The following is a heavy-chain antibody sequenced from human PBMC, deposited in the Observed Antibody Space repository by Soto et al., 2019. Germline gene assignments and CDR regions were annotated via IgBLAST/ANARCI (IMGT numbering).Heavy chain of an antibody. Sequence: QITLKESGPTLVKPTQTLTLTCTFSGFSLTTRGVGVGWIRQPPGKALECLALIYWDDDKCYSPSLQSRLSITKDTSKSQVVLTMTNVDPVDTATYYCAQIPNYYQYDWFDPWGQGTLVSVSS. V-gene: IGHV2-5*02. CDR1: GFSLTTRGVG. D-gene: IGHD3-16*01. CDR2: IYWDDDK. CDR3: AQIPNYYQYDWFDP. J-gene: IGHJ5*02.